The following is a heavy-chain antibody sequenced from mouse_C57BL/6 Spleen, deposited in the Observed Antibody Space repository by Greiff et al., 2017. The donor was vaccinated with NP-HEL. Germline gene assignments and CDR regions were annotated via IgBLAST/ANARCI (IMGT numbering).Heavy chain of an antibody. CDR2: ISGGGGNT. Sequence: DVMLVESGGGLVKPGGSLKLSCAASGFTFSSYTMSWVRQTPEKRLEWVATISGGGGNTYYPDSVKGRFTISRDNAKNTLYLQMSSLRSEDTALYYCARRAIWDVYYFDYWGQGTTLTVSS. D-gene: IGHD4-1*01. V-gene: IGHV5-9*01. J-gene: IGHJ2*01. CDR1: GFTFSSYT. CDR3: ARRAIWDVYYFDY.